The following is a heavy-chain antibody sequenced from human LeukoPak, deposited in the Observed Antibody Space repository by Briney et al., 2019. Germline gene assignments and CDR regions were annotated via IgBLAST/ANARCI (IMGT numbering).Heavy chain of an antibody. V-gene: IGHV4-38-2*01. CDR1: GYSISSGYY. J-gene: IGHJ4*02. CDR3: AHYGSGSYYPIDY. Sequence: SETLSLTCAVSGYSISSGYYWGWIRQPPGKGLEWIGSIYHSGSTYYNPSLKSRVTISVDTSKNQISLKLSSVTAADTAVYYCAHYGSGSYYPIDYWGQGTLVTVSS. D-gene: IGHD3-10*01. CDR2: IYHSGST.